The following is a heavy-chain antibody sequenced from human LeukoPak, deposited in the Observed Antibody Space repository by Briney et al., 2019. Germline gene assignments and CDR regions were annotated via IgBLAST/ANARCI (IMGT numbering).Heavy chain of an antibody. CDR1: GFTFSKFA. CDR3: AKDRYTGYTCFDS. J-gene: IGHJ4*02. CDR2: INDRGTGT. V-gene: IGHV3-23*01. D-gene: IGHD3-16*02. Sequence: GGSLRLSCAASGFTFSKFALSWVRQAPGKGLEWDSTINDRGTGTYYADSVKGRFTISRDNSKNTLYLQMNSLRAEDTAVYFCAKDRYTGYTCFDSWGQGTLVTVSS.